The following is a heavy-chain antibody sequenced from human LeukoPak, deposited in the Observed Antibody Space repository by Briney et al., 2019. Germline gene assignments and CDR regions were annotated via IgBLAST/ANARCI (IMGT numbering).Heavy chain of an antibody. CDR3: ITAVY. D-gene: IGHD6-25*01. J-gene: IGHJ4*02. Sequence: SETLSLTCSVSGGSISSSTYYWGWIRQPPGKGLEWIGTIYYSGSTYYNPSLKSRVTISVDTSKNQFSLKLSSVTAADTAVYYCITAVYWGQGTLVTVSS. CDR2: IYYSGST. V-gene: IGHV4-39*07. CDR1: GGSISSSTYY.